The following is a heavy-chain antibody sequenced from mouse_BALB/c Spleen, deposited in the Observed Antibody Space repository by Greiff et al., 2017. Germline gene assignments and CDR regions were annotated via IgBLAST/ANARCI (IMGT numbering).Heavy chain of an antibody. CDR1: GYTFTSYT. CDR2: INPSSGYT. J-gene: IGHJ4*01. Sequence: QVQLQQSGADLARPGASVKMSCTASGYTFTSYTMHWVKQRPGQGLEWIGYINPSSGYTNYNQNFKDKATLTADNSSSTAYMQLSSLTSEDSAVYYCARQCITTANYAMDYWGQGTSVTVSS. CDR3: ARQCITTANYAMDY. V-gene: IGHV1-4*01. D-gene: IGHD1-2*01.